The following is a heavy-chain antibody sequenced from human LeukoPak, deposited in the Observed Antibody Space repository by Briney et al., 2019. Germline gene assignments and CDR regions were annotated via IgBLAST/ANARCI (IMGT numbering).Heavy chain of an antibody. CDR3: ARYLNYYGSGSYAFDI. Sequence: SSETLSLTCTVSGGSISSYYWSWIRQPAGKGLEWIGRIYPSGSTNYNPSLKSRVTMSVDTSKNQFSLKLSSVTAADTAVYYCARYLNYYGSGSYAFDIWGQGTMVTVSS. CDR2: IYPSGST. J-gene: IGHJ3*02. CDR1: GGSISSYY. V-gene: IGHV4-4*07. D-gene: IGHD3-10*01.